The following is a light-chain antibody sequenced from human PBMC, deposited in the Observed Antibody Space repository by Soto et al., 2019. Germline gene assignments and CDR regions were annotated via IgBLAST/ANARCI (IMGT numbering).Light chain of an antibody. CDR2: AAS. V-gene: IGKV1-39*01. CDR3: QQSYSTPQP. Sequence: DIQMTQSPSSLSASVGDRVTITCRASQSISSYLNWYQQKPVQAPRLLIYAASSLQSGVPSRFSGSGSGTDFTLTISSLQPEDFATYYCQQSYSTPQPFGQGTKLEIK. CDR1: QSISSY. J-gene: IGKJ2*01.